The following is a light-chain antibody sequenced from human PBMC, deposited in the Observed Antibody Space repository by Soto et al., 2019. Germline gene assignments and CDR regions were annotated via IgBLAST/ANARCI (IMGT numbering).Light chain of an antibody. CDR1: QSISSW. Sequence: SLMTQYPSTLSASVGDRVSITCRASQSISSWLAWYQQKPGKAHKLLIYDAYRLESGVQSRFSGSGSETEFTLTIRSLQPDDFATYYCKQYNSYTRAFGQGTKVDIK. V-gene: IGKV1-5*01. J-gene: IGKJ1*01. CDR2: DAY. CDR3: KQYNSYTRA.